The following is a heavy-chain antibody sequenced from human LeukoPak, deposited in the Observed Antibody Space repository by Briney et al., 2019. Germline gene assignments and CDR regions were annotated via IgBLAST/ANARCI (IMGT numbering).Heavy chain of an antibody. CDR1: GFTFGDYY. Sequence: GGSLRLSCAASGFTFGDYYMSWIRQAPGKGLEWVSYISSSGSTIYYADSVKGRFTISRENAKNSLYLQMNSLRAGDTAVYYCARGLSGSYIAEWGQGTLVTVSS. D-gene: IGHD1-26*01. CDR3: ARGLSGSYIAE. CDR2: ISSSGSTI. J-gene: IGHJ4*02. V-gene: IGHV3-11*04.